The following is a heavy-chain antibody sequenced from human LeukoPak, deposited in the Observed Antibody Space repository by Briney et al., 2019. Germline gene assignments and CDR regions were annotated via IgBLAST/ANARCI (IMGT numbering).Heavy chain of an antibody. V-gene: IGHV1-2*02. CDR1: GYTFTGYY. CDR3: ARDRSAGTVTTSY. CDR2: INPNSGGT. Sequence: ASVKVSCKASGYTFTGYYMHWVRQAPGQGLEWMGWINPNSGGTNYAQKFQGRVAMTRDTSISTAYMELSRLRSDDTAVYYCARDRSAGTVTTSYWGQGTLVIVSS. J-gene: IGHJ4*02. D-gene: IGHD4-17*01.